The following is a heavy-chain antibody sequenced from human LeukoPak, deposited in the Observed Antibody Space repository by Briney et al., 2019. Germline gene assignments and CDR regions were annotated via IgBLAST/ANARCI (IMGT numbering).Heavy chain of an antibody. CDR2: ISGSGGST. D-gene: IGHD1-26*01. V-gene: IGHV3-23*01. Sequence: GGSLRLSCAASGFTFSSYAMSWVRQAPGKGLEWVPVISGSGGSTHYADSVKGRFTISRDNSKNTLYLQMNSLRAEDTAVYYCAKVSTRYSGSYPDAFDIWGQGTMVTVSS. CDR3: AKVSTRYSGSYPDAFDI. J-gene: IGHJ3*02. CDR1: GFTFSSYA.